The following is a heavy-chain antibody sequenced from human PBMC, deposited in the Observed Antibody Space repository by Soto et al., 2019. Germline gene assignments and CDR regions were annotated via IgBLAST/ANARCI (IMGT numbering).Heavy chain of an antibody. D-gene: IGHD6-13*01. V-gene: IGHV3-9*01. CDR1: GFTFDDYA. J-gene: IGHJ5*02. CDR2: ISWNSGSI. Sequence: PGGSLRLSCAASGFTFDDYAMHWVRQAPGKGLEWVSGISWNSGSIGYADSVKGRFTISRDNAKNSLYLQMNSLRAEDTALYYCAKDDQHSIAAAGTGVNWFDPWGQGTLVTVSS. CDR3: AKDDQHSIAAAGTGVNWFDP.